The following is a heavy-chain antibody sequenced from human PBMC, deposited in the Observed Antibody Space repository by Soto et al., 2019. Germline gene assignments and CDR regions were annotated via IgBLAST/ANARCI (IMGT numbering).Heavy chain of an antibody. J-gene: IGHJ4*02. V-gene: IGHV3-30*18. CDR3: AKGRTIVATTSGCDY. D-gene: IGHD5-12*01. CDR2: ISYDGSNK. Sequence: QVQLVESVGGVVQPGRSLRLSWAASGFTFSSYGMHWVRQAPGNGLEWVAVISYDGSNKYYADSVKGRFTISRDNSKNTLYLQMNSLRAEDTAVYYCAKGRTIVATTSGCDYWGQGTLVTVSS. CDR1: GFTFSSYG.